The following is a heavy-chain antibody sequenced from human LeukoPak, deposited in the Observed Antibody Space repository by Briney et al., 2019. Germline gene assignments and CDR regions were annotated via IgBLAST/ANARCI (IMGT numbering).Heavy chain of an antibody. D-gene: IGHD3-9*01. Sequence: GGSLRLSCTASGFTFCDYAMSWVRQAPGKGLEWVGFIRSKAYGGTTEYAASVKGRFTISRDDSKSIAYLQMNSLKTEDTAVYYCTRGSDILTGHNLLWGQGTLVTVSS. CDR1: GFTFCDYA. J-gene: IGHJ4*02. CDR3: TRGSDILTGHNLL. V-gene: IGHV3-49*04. CDR2: IRSKAYGGTT.